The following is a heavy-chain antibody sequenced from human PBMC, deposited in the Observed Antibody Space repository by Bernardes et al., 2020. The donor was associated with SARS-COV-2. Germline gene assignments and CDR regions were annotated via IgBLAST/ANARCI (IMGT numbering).Heavy chain of an antibody. V-gene: IGHV3-23*01. CDR3: AKNLRDIVLMVYAP. Sequence: GALRLSCAASGFTFSSYAMSWVRQAPGKGLEWVSAISGSGGSTYYADSVKGRFTISRDNSKNTLYLQMNSLRAEDTAVYYCAKNLRDIVLMVYAPWGQGTLVTVSS. CDR2: ISGSGGST. CDR1: GFTFSSYA. J-gene: IGHJ4*02. D-gene: IGHD2-8*01.